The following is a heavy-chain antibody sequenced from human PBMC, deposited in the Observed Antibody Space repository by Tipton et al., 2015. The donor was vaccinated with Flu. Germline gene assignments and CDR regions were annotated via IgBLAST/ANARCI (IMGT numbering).Heavy chain of an antibody. D-gene: IGHD5-12*01. V-gene: IGHV1-18*01. Sequence: QLVQSGAEVKKPGASVKVSCKTSGYTFNSYGIAWARQAPGQGLEWMGWYNTYNGYTKYAQILQGRVTMTTDTSTSTVYMELRSLRSDDTAVYFCARTPSGGYTFDYWGQGTLVTVSS. CDR2: YNTYNGYT. CDR1: GYTFNSYG. CDR3: ARTPSGGYTFDY. J-gene: IGHJ4*02.